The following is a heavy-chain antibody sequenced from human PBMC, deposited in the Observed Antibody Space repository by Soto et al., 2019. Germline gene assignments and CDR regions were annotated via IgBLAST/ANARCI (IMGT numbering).Heavy chain of an antibody. Sequence: QVQLVQSGAEVREPGASVKVSCKASGYSFTSLDINWVRQTTGQGLEWMGRMQPNNGRTGYAQKFQGRVTMTRDTSINTAYMELSSLTSDDTAFYYCARGVTAGVDYWGQGTLVTVSS. D-gene: IGHD1-26*01. V-gene: IGHV1-8*01. J-gene: IGHJ4*02. CDR2: MQPNNGRT. CDR3: ARGVTAGVDY. CDR1: GYSFTSLD.